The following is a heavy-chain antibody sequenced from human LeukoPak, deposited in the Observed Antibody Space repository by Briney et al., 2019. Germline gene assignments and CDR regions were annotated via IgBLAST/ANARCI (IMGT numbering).Heavy chain of an antibody. CDR3: VKDVSGSYSFDC. V-gene: IGHV3-64D*06. Sequence: PGGSLRLSCSASGFTFSRYIVHWVRQAPGKGLEYVSAISSNGGSTYYADSVKGRFTISRDNSKNTLYLQMSSLRAEDTAVYYCVKDVSGSYSFDCWGQGTLVAVSS. J-gene: IGHJ4*02. D-gene: IGHD1-26*01. CDR1: GFTFSRYI. CDR2: ISSNGGST.